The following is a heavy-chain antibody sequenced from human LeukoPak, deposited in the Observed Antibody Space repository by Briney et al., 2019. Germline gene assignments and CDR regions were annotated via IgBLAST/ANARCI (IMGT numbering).Heavy chain of an antibody. D-gene: IGHD3-22*01. J-gene: IGHJ4*02. CDR3: AHYDSSGYYYGGGY. Sequence: KAGGSLRLSCAASGFTFSSYSMNWVRQAPGKGLEWVSSISSSSSYIYYAGSVKGRFTISRDNAKNSLYLQMNSLRAEDTAVYYCAHYDSSGYYYGGGYWGQGTLVTVSS. V-gene: IGHV3-21*01. CDR1: GFTFSSYS. CDR2: ISSSSSYI.